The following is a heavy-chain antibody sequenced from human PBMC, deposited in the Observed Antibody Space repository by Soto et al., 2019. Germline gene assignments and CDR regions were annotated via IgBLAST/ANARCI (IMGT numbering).Heavy chain of an antibody. V-gene: IGHV1-8*01. D-gene: IGHD3-10*01. J-gene: IGHJ4*02. CDR1: GYTFSNYD. CDR3: AKVSRKGSAIDFDY. Sequence: QVQLVQSGAELKKPGASVKVSCKASGYTFSNYDMNWVRQATGQGPEWIGWVNPNNGDTGYAQTFQRRVTLTTDISTTTAYMELASLRSEDTAIYYCAKVSRKGSAIDFDYGGQGTLITVSS. CDR2: VNPNNGDT.